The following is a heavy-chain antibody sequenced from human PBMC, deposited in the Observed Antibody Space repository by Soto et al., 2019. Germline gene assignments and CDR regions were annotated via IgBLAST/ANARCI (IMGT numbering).Heavy chain of an antibody. CDR1: GGSISSGGYY. CDR2: IYYSGST. CDR3: ARGWDYYDSSGFAFDI. V-gene: IGHV4-31*03. J-gene: IGHJ3*02. Sequence: SETLSLTCTVSGGSISSGGYYWSWIRQHPGKGLEWIGYIYYSGSTYYNPSLKSRVTISVDTSKNQFSLKLSSVTAADTAVYYCARGWDYYDSSGFAFDIWGQGTMVTVSS. D-gene: IGHD3-22*01.